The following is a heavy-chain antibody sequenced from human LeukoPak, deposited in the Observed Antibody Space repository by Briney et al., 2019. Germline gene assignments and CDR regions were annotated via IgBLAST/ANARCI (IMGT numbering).Heavy chain of an antibody. CDR3: AKSPVTIFGVVIHYFDC. Sequence: GGSLRLSCAASGFTFSSYAMSWVRQAPGKGLEWVSAISGSGGSTYYADSVKGRFTISRDNSKNTLYLQMNSLRAEDTAVYYCAKSPVTIFGVVIHYFDCWGQGTLVTVSS. V-gene: IGHV3-23*01. CDR2: ISGSGGST. D-gene: IGHD3-3*01. CDR1: GFTFSSYA. J-gene: IGHJ4*02.